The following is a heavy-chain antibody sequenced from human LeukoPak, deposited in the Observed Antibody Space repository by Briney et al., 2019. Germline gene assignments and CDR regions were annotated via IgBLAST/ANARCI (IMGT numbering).Heavy chain of an antibody. CDR3: ARDLSATARAYDY. Sequence: GGSLRLSCAASGFILSDYNMNWVRQAPGKGLEWVSFIAISGTYITYADSVKGRFTISRDNAKNSLYLQMDSLRAEDTAVYYCARDLSATARAYDYWGQGTLVTVSS. CDR1: GFILSDYN. D-gene: IGHD1-26*01. CDR2: IAISGTYI. J-gene: IGHJ4*02. V-gene: IGHV3-21*01.